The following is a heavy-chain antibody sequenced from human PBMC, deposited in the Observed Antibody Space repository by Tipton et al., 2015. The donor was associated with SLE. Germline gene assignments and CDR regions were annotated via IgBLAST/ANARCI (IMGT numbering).Heavy chain of an antibody. CDR3: ARDCGGSCDDSFDI. CDR2: IYYSGST. V-gene: IGHV4-61*01. J-gene: IGHJ3*02. Sequence: TLSLTCTVSGGSVSSGSYYWSWIRQPPGKGLEWIGYIYYSGSTNYNPSLKGRVTISVDTSKNQFSLKLSSVTAADTAVYYCARDCGGSCDDSFDIWGQGTMVTVSS. CDR1: GGSVSSGSYY. D-gene: IGHD2-15*01.